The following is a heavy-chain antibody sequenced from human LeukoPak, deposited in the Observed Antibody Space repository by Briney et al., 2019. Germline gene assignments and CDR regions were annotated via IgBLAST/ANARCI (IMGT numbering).Heavy chain of an antibody. J-gene: IGHJ4*02. D-gene: IGHD4-11*01. Sequence: ASVKVSCKAPGGTFSSYAISWVRQAPGQGLEWMGGIIPIFGTANYAQKFQGRVTITTDESTSTAYMELSSLRSEDTAVYYCARAVYSNYFDYWGQGTLVSVSS. V-gene: IGHV1-69*05. CDR2: IIPIFGTA. CDR1: GGTFSSYA. CDR3: ARAVYSNYFDY.